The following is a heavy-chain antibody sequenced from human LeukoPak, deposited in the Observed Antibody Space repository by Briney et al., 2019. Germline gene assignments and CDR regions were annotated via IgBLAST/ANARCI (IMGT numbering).Heavy chain of an antibody. V-gene: IGHV4-34*01. CDR1: GGSFSSYY. J-gene: IGHJ4*02. Sequence: SETLSLTCAVYGGSFSSYYWSWIRQPPGKGLEWIGEISHSGSTNYNPSLKSRVTISVDTSKNQFSLKLSSVTAADTAVYYCASGARGRYFDKAFDYWGQGTLVAVSS. D-gene: IGHD3-9*01. CDR3: ASGARGRYFDKAFDY. CDR2: ISHSGST.